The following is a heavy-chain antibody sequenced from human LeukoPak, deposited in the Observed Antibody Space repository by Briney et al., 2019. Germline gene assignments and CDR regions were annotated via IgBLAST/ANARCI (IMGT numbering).Heavy chain of an antibody. J-gene: IGHJ4*02. CDR1: GSVFNVYY. Sequence: GSVKFSCKSYGSVFNVYYMHWVRQVPGQGLEWMGWISPDGGVTNYAQKFQGRVTLTRDSATTTDYMELSRLTSDDTAVYYCARENWYYDHWGQGTLVTVSS. V-gene: IGHV1-2*02. CDR2: ISPDGGVT. CDR3: ARENWYYDH.